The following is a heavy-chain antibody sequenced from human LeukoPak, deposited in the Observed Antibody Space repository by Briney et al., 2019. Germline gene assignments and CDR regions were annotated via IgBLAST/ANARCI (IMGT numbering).Heavy chain of an antibody. CDR3: ARDCVYSSSFASYPCDY. D-gene: IGHD6-13*01. CDR2: IYSGGST. Sequence: GSLRPSRAASGFTGSRNYMSRVRQAPGKGLEWVSVIYSGGSTYYADSVKGRFTISRDNSKNTLYLQMNSLRAEDTAVYYCARDCVYSSSFASYPCDYWGQGTLVTVSS. V-gene: IGHV3-53*01. J-gene: IGHJ4*02. CDR1: GFTGSRNY.